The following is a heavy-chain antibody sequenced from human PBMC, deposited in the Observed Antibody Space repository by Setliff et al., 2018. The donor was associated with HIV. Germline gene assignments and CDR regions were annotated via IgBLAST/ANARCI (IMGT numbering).Heavy chain of an antibody. V-gene: IGHV4-61*02. CDR1: GGSISSGSYY. J-gene: IGHJ4*02. D-gene: IGHD3-22*01. CDR3: ARDSRRTMIIVGFDY. Sequence: LSLTCTVSGGSISSGSYYWSWIRQPAGKGLEWIGRIYTSGSTNYNPSLKSRVTISVDTSKNQFSLKLSSVTAADTAVYYCARDSRRTMIIVGFDYWGQGTLVTVSS. CDR2: IYTSGST.